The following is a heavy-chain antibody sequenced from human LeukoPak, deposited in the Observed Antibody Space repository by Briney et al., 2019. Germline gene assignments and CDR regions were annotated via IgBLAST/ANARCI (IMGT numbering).Heavy chain of an antibody. CDR3: AKDHTPTYYYDSSGDAFDV. J-gene: IGHJ3*01. CDR1: GFTFSSYG. D-gene: IGHD3-22*01. V-gene: IGHV3-30*02. Sequence: GGSLRLSCAASGFTFSSYGMHWVRQAPGKGLEWVAFIRYDGSNKYYADSVKGRFTISRDNSKNTLYLQMNSLRAEDTAVYYCAKDHTPTYYYDSSGDAFDVWGQGTMVTVSS. CDR2: IRYDGSNK.